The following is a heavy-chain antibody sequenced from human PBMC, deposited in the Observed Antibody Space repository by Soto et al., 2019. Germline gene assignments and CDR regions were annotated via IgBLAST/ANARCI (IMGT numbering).Heavy chain of an antibody. CDR2: ISAYNGNT. CDR1: GYIFTNYG. CDR3: ARSSARGSRGTDDNGMDV. Sequence: ASVKVSCKASGYIFTNYGINWVRQAPGQGLEWMGWISAYNGNTNFAQTVQGRLTMTTDTSTATSYMERRSLTYDDTAVYFCARSSARGSRGTDDNGMDVWGQGTTVTVSS. V-gene: IGHV1-18*04. J-gene: IGHJ6*02. D-gene: IGHD6-19*01.